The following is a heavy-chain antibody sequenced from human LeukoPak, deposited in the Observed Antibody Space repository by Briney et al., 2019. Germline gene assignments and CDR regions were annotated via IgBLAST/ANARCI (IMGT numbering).Heavy chain of an antibody. Sequence: PGGSLRLSCAASKFTFNTYAVHWVRQAPGKGLEWVSLISYDGSNTYYADSVRGRFTISRDNSKNTLFLQMNSLRGDDTAVYYCARAKYCNAGNCFLIDYWGQGMLVTVAS. V-gene: IGHV3-30*04. J-gene: IGHJ4*02. CDR1: KFTFNTYA. CDR3: ARAKYCNAGNCFLIDY. D-gene: IGHD2/OR15-2a*01. CDR2: ISYDGSNT.